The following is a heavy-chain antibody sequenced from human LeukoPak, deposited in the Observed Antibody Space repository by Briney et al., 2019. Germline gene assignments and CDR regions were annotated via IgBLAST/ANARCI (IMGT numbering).Heavy chain of an antibody. D-gene: IGHD2-2*01. CDR2: IYYSGST. J-gene: IGHJ4*02. Sequence: PSETLSLTCTASGDSMSNYYWSWIRQPPGKGLEWIGYIYYSGSTSYNPSLKSRVTISEDTSKNQFSLKLSSATAADTAVYYCARSVVLYYFDYWGQGTLVTVSS. CDR3: ARSVVLYYFDY. CDR1: GDSMSNYY. V-gene: IGHV4-59*01.